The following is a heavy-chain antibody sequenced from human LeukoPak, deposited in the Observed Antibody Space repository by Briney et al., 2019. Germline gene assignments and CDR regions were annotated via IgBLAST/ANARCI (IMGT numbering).Heavy chain of an antibody. CDR3: ARDGLYSSSWLTIDY. D-gene: IGHD6-13*01. CDR1: GFTVSSNY. CDR2: IYSGGST. J-gene: IGHJ4*02. V-gene: IGHV3-66*01. Sequence: GGSLRLSCAASGFTVSSNYMSWVRQAPEKGLEWVSVIYSGGSTYYADSVKGRFTISRDNSKNTLYLQMNSLRAEDTAVYYCARDGLYSSSWLTIDYWGQGTLVTVSS.